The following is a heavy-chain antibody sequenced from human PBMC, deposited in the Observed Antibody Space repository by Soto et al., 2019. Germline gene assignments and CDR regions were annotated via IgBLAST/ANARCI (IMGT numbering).Heavy chain of an antibody. J-gene: IGHJ6*02. V-gene: IGHV3-23*01. D-gene: IGHD1-1*01. CDR3: AKDLSALSGMDV. Sequence: EVQLLESGGGLVQPGGSLRLSCAASGFTFRNYAMNWVRQAPGKGLEWVSALSGSGGSTYYADSVKGRFTISRDNSKNTVYVQMNSLRAEDTAVYYCAKDLSALSGMDVWGQGTTVTVSS. CDR2: LSGSGGST. CDR1: GFTFRNYA.